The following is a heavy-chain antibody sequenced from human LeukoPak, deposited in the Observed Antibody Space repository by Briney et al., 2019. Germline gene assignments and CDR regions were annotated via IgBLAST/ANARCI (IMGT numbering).Heavy chain of an antibody. CDR3: ARGYYYDSTADF. CDR2: IYYSGST. V-gene: IGHV4-39*07. Sequence: SETLSLTCTVSGGSISSSSYYWGWIRQPPGKGLEWIASIYYSGSTYYNPSLKSRVTISVDTSKNQFSLKLSSVTAADTAVYYCARGYYYDSTADFWGQGTLVTVSS. CDR1: GGSISSSSYY. D-gene: IGHD3-22*01. J-gene: IGHJ4*02.